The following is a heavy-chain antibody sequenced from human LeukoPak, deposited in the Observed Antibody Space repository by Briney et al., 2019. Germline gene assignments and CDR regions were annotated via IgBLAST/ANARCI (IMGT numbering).Heavy chain of an antibody. CDR3: AYRTTTGNYVRWFDP. CDR1: GFSLRTGGVG. D-gene: IGHD4-11*01. Sequence: SGPTLFQPTPTLTLTCTFSGFSLRTGGVGVGWIRQPPGKALEWLALIYWDDDKRYSPSLKSRLTITKDTSKNQVVLTMTNMDPVDTATYYCAYRTTTGNYVRWFDPWGQGTLVTVSS. V-gene: IGHV2-5*02. J-gene: IGHJ5*02. CDR2: IYWDDDK.